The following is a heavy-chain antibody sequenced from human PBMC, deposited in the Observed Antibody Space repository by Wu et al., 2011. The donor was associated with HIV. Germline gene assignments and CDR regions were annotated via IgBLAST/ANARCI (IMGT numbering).Heavy chain of an antibody. Sequence: QVQLVQSGAEMKKPGASLNVSCKASDNTFSSYSVTWVRQAPGQGLEWMGWVSFKNGKTNYAQKVQGRVSMTTDTSTSTAYMELRSLRSDDTAVYYCASGGTVAGNFDNWGQGTLVTVSS. V-gene: IGHV1-18*04. CDR3: ASGGTVAGNFDN. CDR2: VSFKNGKT. D-gene: IGHD6-19*01. CDR1: DNTFSSYS. J-gene: IGHJ4*02.